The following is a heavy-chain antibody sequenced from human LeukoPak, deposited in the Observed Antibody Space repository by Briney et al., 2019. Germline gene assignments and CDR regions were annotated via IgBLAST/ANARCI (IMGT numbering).Heavy chain of an antibody. Sequence: GGSLRLSCAASGFTFSNYAMSWVRQAPGKGLKWVATVNDNGAATYYTDSVKGRFTISRDNSKNTLYLQMNSLRAEDTAVYYCAKDTYSSSWYWFDPWGQGTLVTVSS. CDR3: AKDTYSSSWYWFDP. J-gene: IGHJ5*02. CDR1: GFTFSNYA. CDR2: VNDNGAAT. D-gene: IGHD6-13*01. V-gene: IGHV3-23*01.